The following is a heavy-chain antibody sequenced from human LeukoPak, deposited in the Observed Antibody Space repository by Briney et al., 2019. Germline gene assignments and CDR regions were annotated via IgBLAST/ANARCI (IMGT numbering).Heavy chain of an antibody. J-gene: IGHJ4*02. D-gene: IGHD2-15*01. Sequence: SGPTLVNPTQTLTLTCTFSGFSLSTSGVGVGWIRQPPGKALEWLALIYWNDDKRYSPSLKSRLTITKDTSKNQVVLTMTNMDPVDTATYYCATPLGYCSGGSCFDYWGQGTLVTVSS. CDR2: IYWNDDK. CDR1: GFSLSTSGVG. CDR3: ATPLGYCSGGSCFDY. V-gene: IGHV2-5*01.